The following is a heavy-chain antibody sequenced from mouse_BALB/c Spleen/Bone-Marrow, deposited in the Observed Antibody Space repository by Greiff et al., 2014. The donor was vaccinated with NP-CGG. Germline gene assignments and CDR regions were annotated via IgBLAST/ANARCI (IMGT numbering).Heavy chain of an antibody. V-gene: IGHV5-6-3*01. CDR1: GFTFGNYA. D-gene: IGHD2-12*01. J-gene: IGHJ2*01. CDR2: INSNGGST. Sequence: DVQLVESGGGLVQPGGSLKLSCAASGFTFGNYAMSWVRQTPDKRLELVATINSNGGSTFYPDSVKGRFTISRDNARNTLYLQMSSLKSEDTAMYYCARVAYYNVYFDYWGQGTTLTVSS. CDR3: ARVAYYNVYFDY.